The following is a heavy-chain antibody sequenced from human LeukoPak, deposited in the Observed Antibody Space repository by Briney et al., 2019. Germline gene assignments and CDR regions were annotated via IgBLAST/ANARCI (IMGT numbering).Heavy chain of an antibody. J-gene: IGHJ6*02. D-gene: IGHD3-9*01. V-gene: IGHV3-21*01. Sequence: GGSLRLSCAASGFTFSRYSMNWVRQAPGKGLEWVSSISDDSNYIYYADSVKGRFTISRDNAKNTLYLQMNTLRVEDTAVYYCTRDLMDYDVSTGLHHYYMDVWGQGTTVTVSS. CDR2: ISDDSNYI. CDR3: TRDLMDYDVSTGLHHYYMDV. CDR1: GFTFSRYS.